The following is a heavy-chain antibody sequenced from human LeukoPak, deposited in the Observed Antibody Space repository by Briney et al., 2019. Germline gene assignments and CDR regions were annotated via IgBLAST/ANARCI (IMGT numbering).Heavy chain of an antibody. CDR1: GFTFXDYG. D-gene: IGHD3-10*02. CDR2: INWNGGST. Sequence: XXASGFTFXDYGMSWVRQAPGKGLEWVSGINWNGGSTDYADSVKGGFTISRDNTKNSQYMQMNRLRDEDTAVYYCXELGITMIGGVWGKGTTVTTSS. CDR3: XELGITMIGGV. J-gene: IGHJ6*04. V-gene: IGHV3-20*04.